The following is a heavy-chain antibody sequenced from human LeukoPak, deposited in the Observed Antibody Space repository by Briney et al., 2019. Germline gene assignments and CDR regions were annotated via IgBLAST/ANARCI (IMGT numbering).Heavy chain of an antibody. J-gene: IGHJ6*02. CDR1: GASISSYY. CDR2: INHSGST. Sequence: SETLSLTCTVSGASISSYYWSWIRQPPGKGLEWIGEINHSGSTNYNPSLKSRVTISVDTSKNHFSLKLSSVTAADTAVFYCAQRDMDVWGQGTTVTVSS. D-gene: IGHD2-2*01. CDR3: AQRDMDV. V-gene: IGHV4-34*01.